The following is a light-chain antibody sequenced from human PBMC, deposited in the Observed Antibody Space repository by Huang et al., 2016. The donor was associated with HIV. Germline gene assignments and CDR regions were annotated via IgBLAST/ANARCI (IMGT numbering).Light chain of an antibody. CDR2: LAS. J-gene: IGKJ2*01. Sequence: DIVLTQSAVSLHVIPGEPASISCRSTQSLLYSNGYNYLDWYLQQHWQSPQILIYLASNRASGGPDRFNGSGSGTDFTLRISRVEADDVGLYYCMQPLQTPYTFGQGTKLEIK. V-gene: IGKV2-28*01. CDR1: QSLLYSNGYNY. CDR3: MQPLQTPYT.